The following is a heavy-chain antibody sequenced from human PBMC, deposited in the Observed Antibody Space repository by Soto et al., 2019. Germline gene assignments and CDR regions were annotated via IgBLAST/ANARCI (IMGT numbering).Heavy chain of an antibody. CDR2: VSWDGAGT. V-gene: IGHV3-43*01. J-gene: IGHJ4*02. CDR1: GFTFDDYT. D-gene: IGHD2-21*01. CDR3: AKDIDSDEMVYFES. Sequence: EVQLVESGGAVVQPGGSLRLSCAASGFTFDDYTMHWVRQAPGKGLEWVSLVSWDGAGTYYADSVKGRFTISRDNSKHSLFLEMNSLRIEDTALYYCAKDIDSDEMVYFESWGQGTLVTVSS.